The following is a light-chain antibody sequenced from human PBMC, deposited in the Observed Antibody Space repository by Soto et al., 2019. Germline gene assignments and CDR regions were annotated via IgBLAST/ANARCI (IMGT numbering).Light chain of an antibody. Sequence: EMVVTQYPATLSLSPGERATLSCRASQSVSSYLAWYQQKPGQAPRLLIYDASNRATGIPARFSGSGSGTDFTLTISSLEPEDFAVYYCQQRSNWPPWTFGQGTKVDIK. J-gene: IGKJ1*01. CDR2: DAS. V-gene: IGKV3-11*01. CDR3: QQRSNWPPWT. CDR1: QSVSSY.